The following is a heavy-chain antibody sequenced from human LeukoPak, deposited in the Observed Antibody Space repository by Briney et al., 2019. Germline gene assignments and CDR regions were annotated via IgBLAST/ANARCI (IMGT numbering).Heavy chain of an antibody. CDR1: GFTFSSFD. CDR2: IGTASDT. D-gene: IGHD1-1*01. V-gene: IGHV3-13*01. CDR3: ARGPPRGKCYYMDV. J-gene: IGHJ6*03. Sequence: QSGGSPRLSCAASGFTFSSFDMHWVRQPTGQGLEWVSTIGTASDTYYPGSVEGRFTLSRDNAKNSLYLQMNSLTAGDTAVYYCARGPPRGKCYYMDVWGKGTTVTVSS.